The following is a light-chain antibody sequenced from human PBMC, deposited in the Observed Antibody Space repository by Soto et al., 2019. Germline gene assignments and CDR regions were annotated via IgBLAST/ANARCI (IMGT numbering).Light chain of an antibody. Sequence: EIVLTQSPGTLSLSPGERPTLSCRASQSVTSTFIAWYQQKPGQAPRLLIYGASSRATGIPDRFSGSGSGTDFTLTSSRLEPEDSAVYYCHQYGSSAPFPFVQGTKLEIK. CDR2: GAS. CDR3: HQYGSSAPFP. V-gene: IGKV3-20*01. J-gene: IGKJ2*01. CDR1: QSVTSTF.